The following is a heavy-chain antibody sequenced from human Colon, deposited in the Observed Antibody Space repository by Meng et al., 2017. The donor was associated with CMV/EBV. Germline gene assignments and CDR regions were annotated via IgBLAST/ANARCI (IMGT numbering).Heavy chain of an antibody. Sequence: GGSLRLSCAASGFTFSSYAMSWVRQAPGKGLEWVSAISGSGGSTYYADSVKGRFTISRDNSKNTLYLQMNSLRAEDTAVYYCAKGPGYCSSTSCYYFDYWGQGTLVTVSS. CDR1: GFTFSSYA. CDR2: ISGSGGST. D-gene: IGHD2-2*01. J-gene: IGHJ4*02. CDR3: AKGPGYCSSTSCYYFDY. V-gene: IGHV3-23*01.